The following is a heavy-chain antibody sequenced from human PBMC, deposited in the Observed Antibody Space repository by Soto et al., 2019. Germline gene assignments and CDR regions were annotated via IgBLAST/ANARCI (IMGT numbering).Heavy chain of an antibody. CDR2: MNPNSGNT. V-gene: IGHV1-8*01. CDR3: ARASGDYDWFDP. J-gene: IGHJ5*02. CDR1: GYTFTSHD. D-gene: IGHD4-17*01. Sequence: ASVKVSCKASGYTFTSHDINWVRQATGQGLEWMGWMNPNSGNTGYAQKFQGRVTMTRNTSISTAYMELSSLRSEDTAVYYCARASGDYDWFDPWGQGTLVTVSS.